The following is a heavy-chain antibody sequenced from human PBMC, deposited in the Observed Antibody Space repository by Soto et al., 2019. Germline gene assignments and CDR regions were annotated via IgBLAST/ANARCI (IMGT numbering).Heavy chain of an antibody. CDR2: ISYDGGNK. CDR3: AKGRAFSETWPHDAFDI. D-gene: IGHD3-10*01. J-gene: IGHJ3*02. V-gene: IGHV3-30*18. CDR1: GFTSSNYG. Sequence: QVQLVECGGGVVQPGRSLRLSCTVSGFTSSNYGMHWVRQAPGKGLEWVAVISYDGGNKYYADSVKGRFTISRDNSKNTLYLQMNSLRPEDTAVYYCAKGRAFSETWPHDAFDIWGQGTMVAVSS.